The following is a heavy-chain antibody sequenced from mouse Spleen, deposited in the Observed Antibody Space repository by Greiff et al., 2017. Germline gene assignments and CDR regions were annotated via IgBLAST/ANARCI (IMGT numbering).Heavy chain of an antibody. CDR1: GYTFTSYG. J-gene: IGHJ1*01. V-gene: IGHV1-81*01. Sequence: QVQLQQSGAELARPGASVKLSCKASGYTFTSYGISWVKQRTGQGLEWIGEIYPRSGNTYYNEKFKGKATLTADKSSSTAYMELRSLTSEDSAVYFCARRAYYGSSYSYWYFDVWGAGTTVTVSS. D-gene: IGHD1-1*01. CDR3: ARRAYYGSSYSYWYFDV. CDR2: IYPRSGNT.